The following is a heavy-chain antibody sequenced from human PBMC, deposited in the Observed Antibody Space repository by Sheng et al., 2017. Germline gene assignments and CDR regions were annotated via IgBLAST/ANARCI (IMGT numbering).Heavy chain of an antibody. CDR2: ISSSGSTI. V-gene: IGHV3-48*03. J-gene: IGHJ4*02. Sequence: EVQLVESGGGLVQPGGSLRLSCAASGFTFSSYEMNWVRQAPGKGLEWVSYISSSGSTIYYADSVKGRFTISRDNAKNSLYLQMNSLRAEDTAVYYCARDHFEGGATDYWGQGTLVTVSS. D-gene: IGHD1-26*01. CDR3: ARDHFEGGATDY. CDR1: GFTFSSYE.